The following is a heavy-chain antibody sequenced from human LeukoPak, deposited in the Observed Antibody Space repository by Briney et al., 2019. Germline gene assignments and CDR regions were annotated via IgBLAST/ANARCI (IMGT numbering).Heavy chain of an antibody. V-gene: IGHV3-21*01. CDR1: GFTFSSYT. CDR3: ARDQRYGDCQDY. Sequence: GGSLRLSCAASGFTFSSYTMNWVRQAPGKGLEWVSSISSSSSYVYYADSLKGRFTISRDNAKNSLYLQMNSLRAEDTAVYYCARDQRYGDCQDYWGQGTLVTVSS. CDR2: ISSSSSYV. J-gene: IGHJ4*02. D-gene: IGHD4-17*01.